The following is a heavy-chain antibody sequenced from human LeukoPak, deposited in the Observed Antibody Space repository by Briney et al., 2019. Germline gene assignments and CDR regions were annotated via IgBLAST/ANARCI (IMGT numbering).Heavy chain of an antibody. Sequence: ASVKVSCKASGGTFISYAISRVRQAPGQGLEWMGGIIPIFGTANYAQKFQGRVTITADESTSTAYMELSSLRSEDTAVYYCARGDGGDYYYGMDVWGQGTTVTVSS. D-gene: IGHD5-24*01. CDR2: IIPIFGTA. CDR1: GGTFISYA. J-gene: IGHJ6*02. CDR3: ARGDGGDYYYGMDV. V-gene: IGHV1-69*13.